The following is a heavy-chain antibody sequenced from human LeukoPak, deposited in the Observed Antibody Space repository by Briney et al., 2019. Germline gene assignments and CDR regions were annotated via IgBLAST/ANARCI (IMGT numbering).Heavy chain of an antibody. Sequence: SETLSLTCAVYGGSFSGYYWSWIRQPPGKGLGWIGEINHSGSTNYNPSLKSRVTISVDTSKNQFSLKLSSVTAADTAVYYCARQSAGLYCSGGSCTYYFDYWGQGTLVTVSS. D-gene: IGHD2-15*01. CDR3: ARQSAGLYCSGGSCTYYFDY. CDR1: GGSFSGYY. V-gene: IGHV4-34*01. J-gene: IGHJ4*02. CDR2: INHSGST.